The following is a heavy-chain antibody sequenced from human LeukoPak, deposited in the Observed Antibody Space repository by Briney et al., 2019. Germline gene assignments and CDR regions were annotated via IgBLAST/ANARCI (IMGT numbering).Heavy chain of an antibody. V-gene: IGHV1-69*13. D-gene: IGHD2-15*01. CDR1: GYTLTELS. Sequence: GASVKVSCKVSGYTLTELSMHWVRQAPGKGLEWMGGIIPIFGTANYAQKFQGRVTITADESTSTAYMELSSLRSEDTAVYYCARRRYCSGGSCYSPSPDWFDPWGQGTLVTVSS. CDR2: IIPIFGTA. CDR3: ARRRYCSGGSCYSPSPDWFDP. J-gene: IGHJ5*02.